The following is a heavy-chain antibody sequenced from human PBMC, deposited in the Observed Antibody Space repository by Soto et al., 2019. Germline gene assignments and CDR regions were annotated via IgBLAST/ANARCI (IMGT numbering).Heavy chain of an antibody. Sequence: SLRLSCSASGFTFSSYWMHWVRQAPGKGLVWVSHIHSDGTSTSYADSVKGRFTISRDNAKNTLSLQMNSLRAEDTAVYYCVRGSPVVAAGTSVRWGQGILVTVSS. CDR3: VRGSPVVAAGTSVR. CDR1: GFTFSSYW. D-gene: IGHD6-13*01. V-gene: IGHV3-74*01. CDR2: IHSDGTST. J-gene: IGHJ4*02.